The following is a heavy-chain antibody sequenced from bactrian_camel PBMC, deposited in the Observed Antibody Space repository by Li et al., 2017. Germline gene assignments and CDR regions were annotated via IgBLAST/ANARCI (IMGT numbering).Heavy chain of an antibody. V-gene: IGHV3S1*01. CDR3: AKPGSDWAGYDS. CDR1: GFTYATYC. J-gene: IGHJ6*01. CDR2: ISPGGGSS. D-gene: IGHD1*01. Sequence: HVQLVESGGASVHSGESLELSCQASGFTYATYCMGWFRQAPGQKREAVAAISPGGGSSIYTDPVQGRFTISKDNAKNTVYLNLDSLKTEDTAIYYCAKPGSDWAGYDSWGQGTQVTVS.